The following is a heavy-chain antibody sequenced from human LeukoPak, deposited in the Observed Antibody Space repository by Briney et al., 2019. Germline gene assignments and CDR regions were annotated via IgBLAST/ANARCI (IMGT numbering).Heavy chain of an antibody. CDR3: ARHYGDYQGFWNY. Sequence: SETLSLTCTVSGGSISSDNFFWGWIRQPPGKGLEWIGSIYYGGSTFYIPYLNSRLSMSIDTSKSQLSLKLSSVTAADTAVYYCARHYGDYQGFWNYWGQGTLVTVSS. CDR2: IYYGGST. V-gene: IGHV4-39*01. D-gene: IGHD4-17*01. CDR1: GGSISSDNFF. J-gene: IGHJ4*02.